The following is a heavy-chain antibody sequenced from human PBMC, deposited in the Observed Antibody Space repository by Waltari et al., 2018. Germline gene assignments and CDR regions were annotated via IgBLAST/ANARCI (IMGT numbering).Heavy chain of an antibody. V-gene: IGHV3-33*01. CDR1: GFTFGTYG. CDR2: IWYDGSNT. D-gene: IGHD6-19*01. Sequence: QVQLLESGGGVVQPGRSLRLSCAASGFTFGTYGMHWVREAPGKGLGRVAVIWYDGSNTYYVDSVKGRFTISRDNSKNTLYLQMNSLRAEDTAVYYCARGDGASRWVNDALDIWGQGTMVTVSS. J-gene: IGHJ3*02. CDR3: ARGDGASRWVNDALDI.